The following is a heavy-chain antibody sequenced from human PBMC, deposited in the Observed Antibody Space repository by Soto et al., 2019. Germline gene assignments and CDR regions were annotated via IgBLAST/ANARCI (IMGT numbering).Heavy chain of an antibody. J-gene: IGHJ6*02. CDR3: AKVGPDQSKDYYGMDV. CDR1: GFTFSSYG. D-gene: IGHD2-2*01. CDR2: ISYDGSNK. V-gene: IGHV3-30*18. Sequence: GGSLRLSCAASGFTFSSYGMHWVRQAPGKGLEWVAVISYDGSNKYYADSVKGRFTISRDNSKNTLYLQMNSLRAEDTAVYYCAKVGPDQSKDYYGMDVWGQGTTVTVSS.